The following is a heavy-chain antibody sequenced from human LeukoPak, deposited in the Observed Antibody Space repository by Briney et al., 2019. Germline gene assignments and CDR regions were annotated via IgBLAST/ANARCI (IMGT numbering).Heavy chain of an antibody. V-gene: IGHV3-9*01. CDR2: ISWNSGSI. CDR1: GFTFDDYA. CDR3: AKSSNYYDSSGYPDY. Sequence: GGSLRLSCAASGFTFDDYAMHWVRQAPGKGLEWVSGISWNSGSIGYADSVKGRFTISRDNAKNSLYLQMNSLRAEDTALYYCAKSSNYYDSSGYPDYWGQGTLVTVSS. J-gene: IGHJ4*02. D-gene: IGHD3-22*01.